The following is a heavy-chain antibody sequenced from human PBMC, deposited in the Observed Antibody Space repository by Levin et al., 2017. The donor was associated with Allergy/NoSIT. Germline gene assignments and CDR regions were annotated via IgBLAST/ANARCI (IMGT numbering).Heavy chain of an antibody. J-gene: IGHJ4*02. CDR3: AGGWELRWGAYFDY. Sequence: GGSLRLSCAASGFTFSSYAMHWVRQAPGKGLEWVAVISYDGSNKYYAYSVKGRFTISRDNSKNTLYLQMNSLRAEDTVVYYCAGGWELRWGAYFDYWGQGTLVTVSS. CDR1: GFTFSSYA. CDR2: ISYDGSNK. D-gene: IGHD1-26*01. V-gene: IGHV3-30*04.